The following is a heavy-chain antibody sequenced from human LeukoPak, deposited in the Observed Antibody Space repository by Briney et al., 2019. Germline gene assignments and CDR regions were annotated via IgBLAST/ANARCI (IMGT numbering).Heavy chain of an antibody. CDR2: NYTSGST. Sequence: PSETLSLTCTVSGGSISSGSYYWSWIRQPAGKGLEWIGRNYTSGSTNYNPSLKSRVTISVDTPKNQFSLKLSSVTAADTAVYYCARDQRYYYGSGSYYNVFDYWGQGTLVTVSS. J-gene: IGHJ4*02. V-gene: IGHV4-61*02. D-gene: IGHD3-10*01. CDR3: ARDQRYYYGSGSYYNVFDY. CDR1: GGSISSGSYY.